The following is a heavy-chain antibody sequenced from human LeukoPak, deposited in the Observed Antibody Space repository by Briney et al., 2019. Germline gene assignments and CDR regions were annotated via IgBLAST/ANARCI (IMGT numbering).Heavy chain of an antibody. CDR3: AREVSGDCSGKSCDKGFDP. J-gene: IGHJ5*02. V-gene: IGHV4-4*09. CDR2: IYSSGST. D-gene: IGHD2-15*01. Sequence: PSETLSLTCTVSGGSISSYYWSWIRQPPGKGLEWIGYIYSSGSTNYNPSLKSRVTISVDTSKNQFSLKLSSVTAADTAVYYCAREVSGDCSGKSCDKGFDPWGQGTLVTVSS. CDR1: GGSISSYY.